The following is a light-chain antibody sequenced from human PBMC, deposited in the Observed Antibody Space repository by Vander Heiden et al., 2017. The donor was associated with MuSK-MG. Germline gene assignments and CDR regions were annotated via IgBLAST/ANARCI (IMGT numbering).Light chain of an antibody. CDR3: QQFDTDSWT. Sequence: DIQMTQSPSSVSASVGDRVTISCRASQDISVWVAWYQQKPGVAPKLLIYAASTLQDGVPSRFSGSGSVTDFTLTISSLQPEDFATYYCQQFDTDSWTFGQGTKLEIK. CDR2: AAS. CDR1: QDISVW. J-gene: IGKJ1*01. V-gene: IGKV1-12*01.